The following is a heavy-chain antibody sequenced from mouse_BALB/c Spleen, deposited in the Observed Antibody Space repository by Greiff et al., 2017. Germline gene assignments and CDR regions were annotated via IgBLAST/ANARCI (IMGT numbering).Heavy chain of an antibody. CDR1: GYAFTNYL. Sequence: QVQLQQSGAELVRPGTSVKVSCKASGYAFTNYLIEWVKQRPGQGLEWIGVINPGSGGTNYNEKFKGKATLTADKSSSTAYMQLSSLTSDDSAVYFCARGGPRKYYFDDWGQGTTLTVSS. V-gene: IGHV1-54*01. J-gene: IGHJ2*01. CDR3: ARGGPRKYYFDD. D-gene: IGHD3-3*01. CDR2: INPGSGGT.